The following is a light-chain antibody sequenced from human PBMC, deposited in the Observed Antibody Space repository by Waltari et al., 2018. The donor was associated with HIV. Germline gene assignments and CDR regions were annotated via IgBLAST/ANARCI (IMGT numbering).Light chain of an antibody. Sequence: DFVMTQSPLSLRVTPGEPASILCRSSMCLLSGSRSNDLGWYLQKPGQSPQVLIYVGSKRASGVPDRFSGSGSGTDFTLKISRVEAEDVGVYYCMQALGVPLTFGGGTKVEI. J-gene: IGKJ4*01. CDR1: MCLLSGSRSND. CDR3: MQALGVPLT. CDR2: VGS. V-gene: IGKV2-28*01.